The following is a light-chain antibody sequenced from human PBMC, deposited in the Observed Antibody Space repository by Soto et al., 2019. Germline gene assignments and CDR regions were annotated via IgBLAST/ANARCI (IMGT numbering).Light chain of an antibody. Sequence: QPVLTQSPSASASLGASVKLTCTLSSGHSNYAIAWHPQQPEKGPRYLMKLNRDGSHSKGDGIPNRFSGSSSGAERYLTISSLQSEDEADYYCQTWGTGIVIFGGGTKVTVL. CDR3: QTWGTGIVI. CDR1: SGHSNYA. V-gene: IGLV4-69*01. J-gene: IGLJ2*01. CDR2: LNRDGSH.